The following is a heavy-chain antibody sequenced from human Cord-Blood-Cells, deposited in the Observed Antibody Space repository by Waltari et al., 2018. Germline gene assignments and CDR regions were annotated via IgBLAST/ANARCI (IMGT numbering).Heavy chain of an antibody. J-gene: IGHJ4*02. CDR2: IYPGDSDT. D-gene: IGHD7-27*01. Sequence: EVQLVPSGAEVKKPGEYLKISCKGSGYSFTSYWLGWVRHMPAKGLEWMGIIYPGDSDTRYSPSFQGQVTISADKSISTAYLQWSSLKSSDTAMYYCATGEREMGNWGWAPLGYWGQGTLVTVSS. V-gene: IGHV5-51*01. CDR1: GYSFTSYW. CDR3: ATGEREMGNWGWAPLGY.